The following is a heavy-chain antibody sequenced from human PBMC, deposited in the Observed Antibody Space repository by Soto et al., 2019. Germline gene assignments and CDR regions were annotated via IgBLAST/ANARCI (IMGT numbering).Heavy chain of an antibody. Sequence: PGESLKISCRGSGYSFTIYWIGWVRQMPGKGLEWMGIIYPGDSDTTYSPSFQGQVTISADKSISTAYLQWSSLKASDTAMYYCAREVTSTAIDYWGQGTLVTVSS. V-gene: IGHV5-51*01. CDR1: GYSFTIYW. D-gene: IGHD3-10*01. J-gene: IGHJ4*02. CDR2: IYPGDSDT. CDR3: AREVTSTAIDY.